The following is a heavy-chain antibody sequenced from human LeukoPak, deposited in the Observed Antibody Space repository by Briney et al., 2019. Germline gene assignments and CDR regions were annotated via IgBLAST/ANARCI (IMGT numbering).Heavy chain of an antibody. CDR1: GFTFSSYS. CDR2: ISSSSSYI. D-gene: IGHD1-26*01. CDR3: ARDQGPGGAATDY. Sequence: PGGSLRLSCAASGFTFSSYSMNWVRQAPGRGLEWVSSISSSSSYIYYADSVKGRFTISRDNAKNSLYLQMNSLRAEDTAVYYCARDQGPGGAATDYRGQGTLVTVSS. J-gene: IGHJ4*02. V-gene: IGHV3-21*01.